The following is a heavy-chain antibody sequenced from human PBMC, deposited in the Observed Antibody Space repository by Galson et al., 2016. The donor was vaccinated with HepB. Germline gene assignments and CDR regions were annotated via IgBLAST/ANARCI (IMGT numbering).Heavy chain of an antibody. D-gene: IGHD6-19*01. CDR3: ARVRRLEPLDY. V-gene: IGHV3-48*03. CDR1: GFTFTTYE. J-gene: IGHJ4*02. CDR2: ISSYGSTI. Sequence: SLRLSCAASGFTFTTYEMTWVRQAPGKGLEWISYISSYGSTIYYADSVKGRFTISRDNAESSLYLQMNSLRAEDTAVYYCARVRRLEPLDYWGQGTLVTVSS.